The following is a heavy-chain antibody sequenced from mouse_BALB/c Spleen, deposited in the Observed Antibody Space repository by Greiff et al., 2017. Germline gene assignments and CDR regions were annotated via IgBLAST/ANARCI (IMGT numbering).Heavy chain of an antibody. CDR1: GFTFSSYA. D-gene: IGHD1-2*01. CDR2: ISSGGSYT. Sequence: EVKLMESGGGLVKPGGSLKLSCAASGFTFSSYAMSWVRQSPEKRLEWVAEISSGGSYTYYPDTVTGRFTISRDKAKNTLYLEMSSLRSEDTAMYYCARGSTATWAMDYWGQGTSVTVSS. J-gene: IGHJ4*01. CDR3: ARGSTATWAMDY. V-gene: IGHV5-9-4*01.